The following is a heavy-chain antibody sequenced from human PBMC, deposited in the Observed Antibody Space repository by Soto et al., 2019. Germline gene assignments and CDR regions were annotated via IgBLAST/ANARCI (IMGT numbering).Heavy chain of an antibody. CDR2: INPSGGST. CDR1: GYTFTSYY. V-gene: IGHV1-46*01. Sequence: ASVKVSCKASGYTFTSYYMHWVRQAPGQGLEWMGIINPSGGSTSYAQKFQGRVTMTRDTSTSTVYMELSSLRSEDTAVYYCARDLPIVLVPAAIGDYYGRDVWAQGTTVTGSS. J-gene: IGHJ6*02. D-gene: IGHD2-2*01. CDR3: ARDLPIVLVPAAIGDYYGRDV.